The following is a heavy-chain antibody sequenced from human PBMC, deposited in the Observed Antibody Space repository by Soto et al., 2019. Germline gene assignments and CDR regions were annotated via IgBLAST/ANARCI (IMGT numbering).Heavy chain of an antibody. J-gene: IGHJ4*02. Sequence: SVKVSCKSSGCTFSTYTISWVRQAPGQGLEWMGRIIPILNSVNYAQKFQGRVTITADKSTSTAYMELSSLRSEDTAVYYCARGRGYYDSNGYYNYFDYWGQGTLVTVSS. V-gene: IGHV1-69*08. D-gene: IGHD3-22*01. CDR3: ARGRGYYDSNGYYNYFDY. CDR2: IIPILNSV. CDR1: GCTFSTYT.